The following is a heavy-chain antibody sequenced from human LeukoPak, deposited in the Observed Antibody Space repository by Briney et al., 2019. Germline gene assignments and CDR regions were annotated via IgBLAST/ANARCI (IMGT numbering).Heavy chain of an antibody. J-gene: IGHJ2*01. D-gene: IGHD3-10*01. CDR1: GVSISGYY. CDR2: LYYSGST. Sequence: SETLSLTCSVSGVSISGYYWSWIRQPPGKGLEWIGYLYYSGSTNYNPSLKSRVTISADTSKNYFSLKLNSVIAADTAVYYCARDRPGSYWYFDLWGRGTLVTVSS. V-gene: IGHV4-59*01. CDR3: ARDRPGSYWYFDL.